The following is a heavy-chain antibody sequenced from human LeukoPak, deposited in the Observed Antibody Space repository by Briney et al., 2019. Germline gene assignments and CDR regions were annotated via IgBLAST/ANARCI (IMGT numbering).Heavy chain of an antibody. Sequence: SEKVSCKASGGTFSSYAISWVRQAPGQGLEWMGGIIPIFGTANYAQKFQGRVTITADESTSTAYMELSSLRSEDTAVYYCAIRIAAAGIDYWGQGTLVTVSS. CDR1: GGTFSSYA. CDR2: IIPIFGTA. J-gene: IGHJ4*02. D-gene: IGHD6-13*01. V-gene: IGHV1-69*13. CDR3: AIRIAAAGIDY.